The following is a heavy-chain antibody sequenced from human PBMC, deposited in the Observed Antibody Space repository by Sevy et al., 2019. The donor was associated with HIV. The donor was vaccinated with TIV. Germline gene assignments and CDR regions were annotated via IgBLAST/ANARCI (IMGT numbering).Heavy chain of an antibody. V-gene: IGHV3-7*01. CDR3: VRAIATVDSF. J-gene: IGHJ4*02. D-gene: IGHD6-13*01. CDR1: GFSLNTYW. CDR2: INQDASVI. Sequence: GGSLRLSCVASGFSLNTYWMLWVRQAPGKGLEWVANINQDASVIYYADSVKGRFTISRDNARNLVSLQMNILRVEDTALYYCVRAIATVDSFWGQGTLVTVSS.